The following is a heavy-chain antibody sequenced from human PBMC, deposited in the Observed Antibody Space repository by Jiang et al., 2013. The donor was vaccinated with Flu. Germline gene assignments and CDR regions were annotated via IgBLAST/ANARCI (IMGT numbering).Heavy chain of an antibody. CDR2: IIPIFGTA. CDR3: ASVPTPYYYDSSGYYEGDY. Sequence: SVKVSCRASAFTLAGYYIHWVRQAPGQGLEWMGGIIPIFGTANYAQKFQGRVTITADESTSTAYMELSSLRSEDTAVYYCASVPTPYYYDSSGYYEGDYWGQGTLVTVSS. CDR1: AFTLAGYY. V-gene: IGHV1-69*13. D-gene: IGHD3-22*01. J-gene: IGHJ4*02.